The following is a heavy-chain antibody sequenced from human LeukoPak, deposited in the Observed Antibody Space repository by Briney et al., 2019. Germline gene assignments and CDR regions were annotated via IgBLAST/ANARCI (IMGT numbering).Heavy chain of an antibody. J-gene: IGHJ4*02. CDR2: ISASGVGT. V-gene: IGHV3-23*01. CDR3: ANLRGSGSSYFDS. CDR1: GFTFSTYV. Sequence: GGSLRLSCAASGFTFSTYVMSWVRQAPGKGLEWVSTISASGVGTYYADSVKGRFTDSRDNSKNTLYLQMNSLRAEDTAVYFCANLRGSGSSYFDSWAREPWSPSPQ. D-gene: IGHD3-10*01.